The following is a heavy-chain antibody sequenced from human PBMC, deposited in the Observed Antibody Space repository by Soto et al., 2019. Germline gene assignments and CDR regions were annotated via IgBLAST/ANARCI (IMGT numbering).Heavy chain of an antibody. CDR2: VYYRGRS. V-gene: IGHV4-39*01. J-gene: IGHJ4*02. D-gene: IGHD4-17*01. Sequence: SETLSLTCTVSGGSVTNSSYYWGWIRQSPGKGLEWIGSVYYRGRSYSKSSVKSRVTISVDTSKNRFSLSLNSVTASDTAVYFCVSQRTTVPTQAYFDYWGPGXLVTVSS. CDR3: VSQRTTVPTQAYFDY. CDR1: GGSVTNSSYY.